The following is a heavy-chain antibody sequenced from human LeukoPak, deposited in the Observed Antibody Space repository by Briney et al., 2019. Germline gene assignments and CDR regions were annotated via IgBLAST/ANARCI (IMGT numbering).Heavy chain of an antibody. D-gene: IGHD6-13*01. Sequence: TGGSLRLSCAASGFTFSNYAMSWVRQAPGKGLEWVSAISGSGGSTYYADSVKGRFTISRDNSKNTLFLQMNSLRAEDTAVYYCANLSPPQLVRAFDIWGQGTMVTVSS. CDR2: ISGSGGST. J-gene: IGHJ3*02. CDR3: ANLSPPQLVRAFDI. CDR1: GFTFSNYA. V-gene: IGHV3-23*01.